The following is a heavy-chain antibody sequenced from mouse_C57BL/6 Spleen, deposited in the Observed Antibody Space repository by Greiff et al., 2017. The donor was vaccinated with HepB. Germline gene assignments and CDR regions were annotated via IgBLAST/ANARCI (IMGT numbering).Heavy chain of an antibody. J-gene: IGHJ1*03. V-gene: IGHV10-1*01. D-gene: IGHD4-1*01. Sequence: EVQLQESGGGLVQPKGSLKLSCAASGFSFNTYAMNWVRQAPGKGLEWVARIRSKSNNYATYYADSVKDRFTISRDDSESMLYLQMNNLKTEDTAMYYCVRERKLGGYFDVWGTGTTVTVSS. CDR3: VRERKLGGYFDV. CDR1: GFSFNTYA. CDR2: IRSKSNNYAT.